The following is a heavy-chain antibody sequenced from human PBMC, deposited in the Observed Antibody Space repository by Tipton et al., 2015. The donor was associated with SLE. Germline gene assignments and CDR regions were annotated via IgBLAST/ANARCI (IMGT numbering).Heavy chain of an antibody. CDR1: GGSISSSSYH. V-gene: IGHV4-39*07. CDR3: ARDRDIVLEPVPIPPAFDI. CDR2: IYYSGST. J-gene: IGHJ3*02. Sequence: TLSLTCTVSGGSISSSSYHWGWIRQSPGKGLEWIGSIYYSGSTNYNPSLKSRVTVSADTSKNQFSLNLWSVTAADTAVYYCARDRDIVLEPVPIPPAFDIWGQGTMVTVSS. D-gene: IGHD2-2*02.